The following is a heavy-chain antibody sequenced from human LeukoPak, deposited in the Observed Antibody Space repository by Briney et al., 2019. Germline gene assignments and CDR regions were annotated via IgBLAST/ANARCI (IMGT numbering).Heavy chain of an antibody. V-gene: IGHV3-7*01. J-gene: IGHJ4*02. CDR1: GFTFSSYW. D-gene: IGHD6-19*01. CDR3: AGLSTSVAGGDH. CDR2: IKKDGSEE. Sequence: GGSLRLSCAASGFTFSSYWMSWVRQAPGKGLEWVANIKKDGSEEYYVDSVKTRFTISRDNAKNSLYLQLNSLIVEDTAVYYCAGLSTSVAGGDHWGQGTLVTVSS.